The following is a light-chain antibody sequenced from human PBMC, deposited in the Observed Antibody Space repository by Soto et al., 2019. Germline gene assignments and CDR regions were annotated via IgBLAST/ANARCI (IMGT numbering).Light chain of an antibody. CDR1: SSNIGAGYD. Sequence: QSVLTQPPSVSGAPGQRVTISCTGSSSNIGAGYDVHWYQQLPGTAPKLLIYGNSNRPSGVPDRFSGSKSGTSASLAITGLQPEDEADYYCQSYDSSLSGNYVFGTGTKLTVL. CDR3: QSYDSSLSGNYV. V-gene: IGLV1-40*01. CDR2: GNS. J-gene: IGLJ1*01.